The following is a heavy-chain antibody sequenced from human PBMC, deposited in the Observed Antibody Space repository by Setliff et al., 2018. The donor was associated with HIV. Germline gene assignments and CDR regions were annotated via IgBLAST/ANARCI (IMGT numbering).Heavy chain of an antibody. D-gene: IGHD3-9*01. Sequence: GGSPRLSCAASGFTFSNYSMNWVRQTPGKGLEWVSSISASATYIYYADSVKGRFTISRDNAENSLYLQMNSLRAEDTAVYYCARDNGRYFDRGWFDPWGQGALVTVSS. CDR2: ISASATYI. V-gene: IGHV3-21*01. CDR3: ARDNGRYFDRGWFDP. J-gene: IGHJ5*02. CDR1: GFTFSNYS.